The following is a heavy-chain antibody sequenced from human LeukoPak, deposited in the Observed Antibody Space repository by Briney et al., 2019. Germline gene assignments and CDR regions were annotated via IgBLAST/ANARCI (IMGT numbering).Heavy chain of an antibody. CDR3: ARERFPNRAPNWFDP. Sequence: GASVNVSCKASGYTFTSYGISGVRQAPGQGLEWMGWISAYNGNTNYAQKLQGRVTMTTDTSTSTAYMELRSLRSDDTAVYYCARERFPNRAPNWFDPWGQGTLVTVSS. D-gene: IGHD3-10*01. J-gene: IGHJ5*02. CDR1: GYTFTSYG. CDR2: ISAYNGNT. V-gene: IGHV1-18*01.